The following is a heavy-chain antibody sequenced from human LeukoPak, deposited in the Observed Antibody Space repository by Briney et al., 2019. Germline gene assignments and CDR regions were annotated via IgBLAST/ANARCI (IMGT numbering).Heavy chain of an antibody. CDR1: GGTFSSYA. D-gene: IGHD5-18*01. V-gene: IGHV1-69*01. CDR3: ARDKVRDAAMVQYYYYYMDV. Sequence: SVKVSCKASGGTFSSYAISWVRQAPGQGLEWMGGIIPIFGTANYAQKFQGRVTITADESTSTAYMELSSLRSEDTAVYYCARDKVRDAAMVQYYYYYMDVWGKGTTVTVSS. CDR2: IIPIFGTA. J-gene: IGHJ6*03.